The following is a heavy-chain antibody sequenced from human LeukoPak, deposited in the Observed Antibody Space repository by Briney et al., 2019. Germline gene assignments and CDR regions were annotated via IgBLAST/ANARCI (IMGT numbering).Heavy chain of an antibody. CDR2: IYSGGST. Sequence: PGGSLRLSCAASGFTVSSNYMSWVRQAPGKGLEWVSVIYSGGSTYYADSVKGRFTISRDNAKNSLYLQMNSLRAEDTAVYYCARDRGNYYDSSGEVPPAYWGQGTLVTVSS. J-gene: IGHJ4*02. V-gene: IGHV3-53*01. D-gene: IGHD3-22*01. CDR1: GFTVSSNY. CDR3: ARDRGNYYDSSGEVPPAY.